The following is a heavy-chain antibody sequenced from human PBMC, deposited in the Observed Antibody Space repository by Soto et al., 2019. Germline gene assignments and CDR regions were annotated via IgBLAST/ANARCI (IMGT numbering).Heavy chain of an antibody. D-gene: IGHD2-2*01. CDR2: ISGSGGST. V-gene: IGHV3-23*01. CDR3: AKASNVGYCSSTSCYLFVVDY. J-gene: IGHJ4*02. CDR1: GFTFSSYA. Sequence: PGGSLRLSCAASGFTFSSYAMSWVRQAPGKGLEWVSAISGSGGSTYYADSVKGRFTISRDNSKNTLYLQMNSLRAEDTAVYYCAKASNVGYCSSTSCYLFVVDYWGQGTLVTVSS.